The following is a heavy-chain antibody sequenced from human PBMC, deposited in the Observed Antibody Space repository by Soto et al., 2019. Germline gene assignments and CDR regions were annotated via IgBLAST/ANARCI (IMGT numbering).Heavy chain of an antibody. D-gene: IGHD3-16*01. Sequence: QVQLQESGPGLVKPSGTLSLTCEVSGGSISSNYWWSWVRQPPGKGLEWIGEMYHSGSTNYNPSLKRRVTISVAKSSNQFFFDLSSVTAADTAVYYCASLPMITFGGQVYRPFDIWGQGTMVTASS. CDR1: GGSISSNYW. V-gene: IGHV4-4*02. J-gene: IGHJ3*02. CDR2: MYHSGST. CDR3: ASLPMITFGGQVYRPFDI.